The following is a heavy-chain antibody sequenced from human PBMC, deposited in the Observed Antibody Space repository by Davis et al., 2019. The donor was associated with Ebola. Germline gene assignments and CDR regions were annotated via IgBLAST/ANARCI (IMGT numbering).Heavy chain of an antibody. CDR1: GGSISSYY. CDR3: ARGEWVVPAAIGVGNYYGMDV. D-gene: IGHD2-2*02. J-gene: IGHJ6*02. V-gene: IGHV4-59*08. Sequence: SETLSLTCTVSGGSISSYYWSWIRQPPGKGLEGIGYIYYSGSTNYNPSLKSRVTISVDTSKNQFSLNLKSVTAADTAVYYCARGEWVVPAAIGVGNYYGMDVWGQGTTVTVSS. CDR2: IYYSGST.